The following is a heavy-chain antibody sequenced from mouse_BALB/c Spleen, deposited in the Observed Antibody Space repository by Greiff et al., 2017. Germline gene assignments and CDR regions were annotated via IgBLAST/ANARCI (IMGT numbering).Heavy chain of an antibody. CDR2: IYPGDGDT. V-gene: IGHV1-80*01. J-gene: IGHJ4*01. CDR3: ARVDYYGSRTSMDY. D-gene: IGHD1-1*01. CDR1: GYAFSSYW. Sequence: VQLVESGAELVRPGSSVKISCKASGYAFSSYWMNWVKQRPGQGLEWIGQIYPGDGDTNYNGKFKGKATLTADKSSSTAYMQLSSLTSEDSAVYFCARVDYYGSRTSMDYWGQGTSVTVSS.